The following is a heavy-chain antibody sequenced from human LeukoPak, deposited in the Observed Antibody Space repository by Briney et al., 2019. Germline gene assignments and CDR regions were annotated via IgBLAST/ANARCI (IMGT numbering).Heavy chain of an antibody. V-gene: IGHV1-69*13. J-gene: IGHJ4*02. CDR1: GGTFSSYA. CDR3: ARLTAPRSAADY. CDR2: IIPIFGTA. Sequence: ASVKVSCKASGGTFSSYAISWVRQAPGQGLGWMGGIIPIFGTANYAQKFQGRVTITADESTSTAYMELSSLRSEDTAVYYCARLTAPRSAADYWGQGTLVTVSS. D-gene: IGHD1-20*01.